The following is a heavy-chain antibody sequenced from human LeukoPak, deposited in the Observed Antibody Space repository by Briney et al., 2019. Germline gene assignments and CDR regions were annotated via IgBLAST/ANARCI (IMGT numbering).Heavy chain of an antibody. CDR2: IKQDGSEK. J-gene: IGHJ4*02. Sequence: GGSLRLSCAASGFTFSSYWMSWVRQAPGKGLEWVANIKQDGSEKYYVDPVKGRFTISRDNAKNSLHLQMNSLRAEDTAVYYCARSGYSSSLYPLDFDYWGQGTLVTVSS. V-gene: IGHV3-7*01. CDR1: GFTFSSYW. CDR3: ARSGYSSSLYPLDFDY. D-gene: IGHD6-13*01.